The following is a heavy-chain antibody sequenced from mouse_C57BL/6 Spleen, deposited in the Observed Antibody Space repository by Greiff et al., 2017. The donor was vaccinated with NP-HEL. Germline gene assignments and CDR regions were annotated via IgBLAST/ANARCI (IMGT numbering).Heavy chain of an antibody. CDR3: VREGDYGSSNYFDY. CDR1: GFSFNTYA. D-gene: IGHD1-1*01. V-gene: IGHV10-1*01. Sequence: EVQVVESGGGLVQPKGSLKLSCAASGFSFNTYAMNWVRQAPGKGLEWVARIRSKSNNYATYYADSVKDRFTISRDDSESMLYLQMNNLKTEDTAMYYCVREGDYGSSNYFDYWGQGTTLTVSS. J-gene: IGHJ2*01. CDR2: IRSKSNNYAT.